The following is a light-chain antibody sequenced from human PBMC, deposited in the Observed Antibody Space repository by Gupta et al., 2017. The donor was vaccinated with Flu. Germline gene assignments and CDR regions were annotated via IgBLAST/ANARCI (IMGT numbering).Light chain of an antibody. CDR1: QSISDW. Sequence: DIQMTQSPSTMSASVGDRVTITCRASQSISDWLAWYQQKPGKDPKLLIYKASSFETGVPSTFSGSGSGTEFTLTISSLQPDDFASYYCQQYDTCPWTFGQGTKVEIK. CDR2: KAS. J-gene: IGKJ1*01. CDR3: QQYDTCPWT. V-gene: IGKV1-5*03.